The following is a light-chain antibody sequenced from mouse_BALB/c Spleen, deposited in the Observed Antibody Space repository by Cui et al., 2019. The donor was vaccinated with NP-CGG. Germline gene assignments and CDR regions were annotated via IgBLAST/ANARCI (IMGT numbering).Light chain of an antibody. CDR2: GTN. J-gene: IGLJ1*01. CDR3: ALWYSNHWV. CDR1: TGAVTISNY. Sequence: QAVVTQASALTTSPGETVTLTCRSSTGAVTISNYANWVPEKPDHLFTGLIGGTNNRTPGVPARFSGSLIGDKAALTITGAQTEDEAIYFCALWYSNHWVFGGGTKLTVL. V-gene: IGLV1*01.